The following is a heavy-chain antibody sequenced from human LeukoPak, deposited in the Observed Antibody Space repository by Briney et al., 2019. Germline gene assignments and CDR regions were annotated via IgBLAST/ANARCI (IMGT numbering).Heavy chain of an antibody. CDR2: IGSSSSTI. V-gene: IGHV3-48*02. CDR3: ARHLNWSFDL. J-gene: IGHJ2*01. CDR1: GFTFSSYS. Sequence: GGSLRLSCAASGFTFSSYSMNWVRQAPGKGLEWVSYIGSSSSTIYYADSVRGRFTISRDNAKKSLHLQMNSLRDEDTALYYCARHLNWSFDLWGRGTLVTVSS.